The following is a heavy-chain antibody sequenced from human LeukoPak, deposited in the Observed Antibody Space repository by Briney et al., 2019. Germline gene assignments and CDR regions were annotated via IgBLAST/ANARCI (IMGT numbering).Heavy chain of an antibody. J-gene: IGHJ4*02. CDR2: IYSGGST. D-gene: IGHD3-3*01. Sequence: PGGSLRLSCAASGFTVGNNYMSWVRQAPGKGLEWVSVIYSGGSTYYADSVKGRFTISRDKSKNTLYLQMNSLRAEDTAVYYCARVPNYDFWSGYLDYWGQGTLVTVPS. CDR1: GFTVGNNY. V-gene: IGHV3-66*02. CDR3: ARVPNYDFWSGYLDY.